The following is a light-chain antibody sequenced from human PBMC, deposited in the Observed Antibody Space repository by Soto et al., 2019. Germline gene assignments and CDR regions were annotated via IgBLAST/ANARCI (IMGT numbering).Light chain of an antibody. CDR3: QQYNNWLT. Sequence: EMVLTQSPDTLSLSPGERATLSCRASQTVSSNFLAWYQQRPGQAPRLLIYAASTRATGIPARFSGSGSGTEFTLTISSLDSEDFAVYYCQQYNNWLTFGQGTRL. J-gene: IGKJ5*01. V-gene: IGKV3-15*01. CDR1: QTVSSN. CDR2: AAS.